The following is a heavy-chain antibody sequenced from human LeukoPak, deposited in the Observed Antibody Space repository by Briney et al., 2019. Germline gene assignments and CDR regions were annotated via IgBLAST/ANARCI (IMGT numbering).Heavy chain of an antibody. Sequence: ASVKVSCKVSGYTLTELSMHWVRQAPGKGLEWMGGFDPEDGETIYAQKFQGRVTMTEDTSTDTAYMELSSLRSEDTAVYYCATNGYCSGTSCYRKSGLDYWGQGTLVTVSS. CDR2: FDPEDGET. J-gene: IGHJ4*02. CDR1: GYTLTELS. CDR3: ATNGYCSGTSCYRKSGLDY. D-gene: IGHD2-2*01. V-gene: IGHV1-24*01.